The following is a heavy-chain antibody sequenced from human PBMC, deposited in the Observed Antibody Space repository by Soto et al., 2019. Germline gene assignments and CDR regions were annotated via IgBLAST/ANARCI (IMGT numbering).Heavy chain of an antibody. D-gene: IGHD3-16*02. V-gene: IGHV4-39*01. CDR3: ARQSIPIGEVIARDGFDI. CDR1: GGSTRSSNYY. CDR2: IFYTGST. J-gene: IGHJ3*02. Sequence: QLQLQESGPGLVKPSETLSLTCSVSGGSTRSSNYYWAWIRQPPGKGLEWIGSIFYTGSTDYSPSLKSRVTISADTSKNQLSLKLSSVTAADTAVYYCARQSIPIGEVIARDGFDIWGQGTMVTVSS.